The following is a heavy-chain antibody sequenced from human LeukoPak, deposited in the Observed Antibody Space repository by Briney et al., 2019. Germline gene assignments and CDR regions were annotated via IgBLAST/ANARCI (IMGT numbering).Heavy chain of an antibody. CDR3: AMAVISRGGYFYYYMDV. CDR1: GDTFSSYA. D-gene: IGHD2/OR15-2a*01. CDR2: IIPIFGTT. V-gene: IGHV1-69*01. J-gene: IGHJ6*03. Sequence: SVKVSCKASGDTFSSYALSWVRQAPGQGPEWMGGIIPIFGTTIYAQKFQGRVTITADESTSTAYMELSSLSSEDTAVYFCAMAVISRGGYFYYYMDVWGKGTTVTVSS.